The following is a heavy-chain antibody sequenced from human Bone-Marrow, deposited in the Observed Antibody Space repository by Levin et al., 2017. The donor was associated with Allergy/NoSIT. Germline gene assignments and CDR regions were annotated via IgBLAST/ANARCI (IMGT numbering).Heavy chain of an antibody. CDR1: GFTVSSYH. CDR2: IYADGRT. J-gene: IGHJ4*02. Sequence: GGSLRLSCAASGFTVSSYHMSWVRQAPGKGLEWLSFIYADGRTHYADSVKGRFTIPRADSNNTLHLQRNSLRAEDTAVYYCARGGPGPYYFDYWGRGTLVTVSS. V-gene: IGHV3-53*01. CDR3: ARGGPGPYYFDY. D-gene: IGHD3-16*01.